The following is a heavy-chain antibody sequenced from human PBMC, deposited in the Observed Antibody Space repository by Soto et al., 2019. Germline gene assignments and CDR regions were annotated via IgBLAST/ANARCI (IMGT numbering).Heavy chain of an antibody. V-gene: IGHV3-9*01. CDR3: AKGYNLVGVTNDYSAAFDI. J-gene: IGHJ3*02. Sequence: EVQLVESGGGLVQPGRSLRLSCAASGFTIDDYAMHWVRQVPGKGLEWVSGISWNSGDIGYADSVKGRFTISRDNAKNSLYLQMNSLIAEDTAFYYCAKGYNLVGVTNDYSAAFDIWGQGTMVTASS. CDR2: ISWNSGDI. D-gene: IGHD5-12*01. CDR1: GFTIDDYA.